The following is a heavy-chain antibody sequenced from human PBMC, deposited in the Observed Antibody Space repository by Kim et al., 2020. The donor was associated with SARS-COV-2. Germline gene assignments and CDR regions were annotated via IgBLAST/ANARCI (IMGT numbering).Heavy chain of an antibody. CDR2: IYYSGST. Sequence: SETLSLTCTVSGGSISSSSYYWGWIRQPPGKGLEWIGSIYYSGSTYYNPSLKSRVTISVDTSKNQFSLKLSSVTAADTAVYYCARPGIAVEGYYYYYGMDVWGQGTTVTVSS. V-gene: IGHV4-39*01. D-gene: IGHD6-19*01. CDR3: ARPGIAVEGYYYYYGMDV. CDR1: GGSISSSSYY. J-gene: IGHJ6*02.